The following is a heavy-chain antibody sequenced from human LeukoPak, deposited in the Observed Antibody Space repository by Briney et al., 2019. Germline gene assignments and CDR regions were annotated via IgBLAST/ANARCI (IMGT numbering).Heavy chain of an antibody. CDR1: GFTFSRYA. Sequence: GSLRLSCGGSGFTFSRYAMTWVRQAPGQGLEWVAIISGSGADTHYAGSVKGRFTVSRDNSKNTVYLQMNSLRVEDTALYYCTLRTDYWGQGTRDTVSS. CDR3: TLRTDY. V-gene: IGHV3-23*01. CDR2: ISGSGADT. J-gene: IGHJ4*02.